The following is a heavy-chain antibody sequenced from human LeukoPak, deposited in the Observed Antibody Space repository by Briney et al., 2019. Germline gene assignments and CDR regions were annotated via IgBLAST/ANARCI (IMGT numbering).Heavy chain of an antibody. D-gene: IGHD3-10*01. CDR2: IYYSGST. CDR1: GGSISSYY. CDR3: ARQPIRGGVDY. Sequence: SETLSLTRTVSGGSISSYYWSWIRQPPGKGLEWIGYIYYSGSTNYNPSLKSRVTISVDTSKNQFSLKLSSVTAADTAVYYCARQPIRGGVDYWGQGTLVTVSS. V-gene: IGHV4-59*08. J-gene: IGHJ4*02.